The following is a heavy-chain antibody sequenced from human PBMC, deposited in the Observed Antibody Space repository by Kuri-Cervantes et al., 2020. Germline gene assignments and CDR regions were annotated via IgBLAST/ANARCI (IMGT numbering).Heavy chain of an antibody. CDR3: ARDGYCSSTSCYYYGMDV. V-gene: IGHV3-33*01. CDR2: IWYDGSNK. Sequence: GESLKISCAASGFTFSSYGMHWVRQAPGKGLEWVAVIWYDGSNKYYADSVKGRFTISRDNSKNTLYLQMNSLRAEDMAVYYCARDGYCSSTSCYYYGMDVWGQGTTVTVSS. CDR1: GFTFSSYG. D-gene: IGHD2-2*03. J-gene: IGHJ6*02.